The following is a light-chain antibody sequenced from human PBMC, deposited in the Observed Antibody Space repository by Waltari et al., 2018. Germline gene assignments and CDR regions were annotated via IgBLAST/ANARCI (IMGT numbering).Light chain of an antibody. CDR1: RSDVGGYNY. CDR2: DVS. V-gene: IGLV2-14*04. Sequence: SITISCTGTRSDVGGYNYVSWYQQHPGKAPKLMIYDVSKRPSGVSNRFSGSKSGNTASLPISGLQAEDEADYYCSSYTRSSTYVFVTGTKVTVL. CDR3: SSYTRSSTYV. J-gene: IGLJ1*01.